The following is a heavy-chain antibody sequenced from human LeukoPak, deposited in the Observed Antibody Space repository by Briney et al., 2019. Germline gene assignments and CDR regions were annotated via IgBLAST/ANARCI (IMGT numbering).Heavy chain of an antibody. J-gene: IGHJ4*02. Sequence: AGGSLTLSCAVCGHTFSKYAMRGVRQAAGRGREGVSTISSRGDSTHDADSVKGRFTISRDNSKNSLYLQMNSLRAEDTAVYYCAKGPRPDITVAHTLEKWGQGTLVTVSS. V-gene: IGHV3-23*01. CDR1: GHTFSKYA. D-gene: IGHD6-19*01. CDR2: ISSRGDST. CDR3: AKGPRPDITVAHTLEK.